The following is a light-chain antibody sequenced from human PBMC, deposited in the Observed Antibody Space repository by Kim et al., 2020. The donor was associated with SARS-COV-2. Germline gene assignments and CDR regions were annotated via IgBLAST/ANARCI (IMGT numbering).Light chain of an antibody. J-gene: IGKJ4*01. CDR1: QNVNIN. V-gene: IGKV3-15*01. Sequence: EMVLTQSPATLSLSPGESATLSCTASQNVNINLAWYQQRPGQAPRLLIYHASTRATGIPARFCGRGSGTEFTLTISSLESEDFVIYYCQQYNDWPLIFGGGTKVDIK. CDR2: HAS. CDR3: QQYNDWPLI.